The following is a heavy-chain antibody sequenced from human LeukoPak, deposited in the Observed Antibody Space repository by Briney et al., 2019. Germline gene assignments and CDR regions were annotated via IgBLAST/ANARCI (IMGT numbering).Heavy chain of an antibody. Sequence: GGSLRLSCAASGFTFSSYGMHWVRQAPGKGLEWVAVISYDGCNKYYADSVKGRFTISRDNSKNTLYLQMNSLRAEDTAVYYCARDRLGNVAFDYWGQGTLVTVSS. CDR1: GFTFSSYG. D-gene: IGHD5-12*01. CDR2: ISYDGCNK. CDR3: ARDRLGNVAFDY. J-gene: IGHJ4*02. V-gene: IGHV3-30*03.